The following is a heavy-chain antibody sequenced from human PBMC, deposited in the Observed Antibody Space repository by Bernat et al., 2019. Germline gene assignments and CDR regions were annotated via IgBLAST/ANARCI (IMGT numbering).Heavy chain of an antibody. Sequence: QVQLVESGGGLVKPGGSLRLSCAASGFTFSDYYMSWIRQAPGKGLEWVAVISFDGSNKYYADSVKGRFTISRDNSRNMLYLQMNSLRAEDTAVYYCAKDDCSSTSCYEYAFDIWGQGTMVTVSS. D-gene: IGHD2-2*01. J-gene: IGHJ3*02. CDR3: AKDDCSSTSCYEYAFDI. V-gene: IGHV3-30*18. CDR2: ISFDGSNK. CDR1: GFTFSDYY.